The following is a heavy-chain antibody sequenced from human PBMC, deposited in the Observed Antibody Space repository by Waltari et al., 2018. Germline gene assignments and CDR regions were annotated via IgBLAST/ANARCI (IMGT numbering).Heavy chain of an antibody. D-gene: IGHD2-15*01. CDR2: MYYGGST. CDR3: VRHARTTSGGKHFDH. V-gene: IGHV4-39*01. J-gene: IGHJ4*02. CDR1: VDSISSSSYY. Sequence: QLQLQESGSGLVQASETLSLTCPVSVDSISSSSYYWGWVRQPPGKGLEWIGNMYYGGSTYYNPSLKSRVTISGDTSKSQFSLKLSSVTAADTSMYYCVRHARTTSGGKHFDHWGQGMLVTVSP.